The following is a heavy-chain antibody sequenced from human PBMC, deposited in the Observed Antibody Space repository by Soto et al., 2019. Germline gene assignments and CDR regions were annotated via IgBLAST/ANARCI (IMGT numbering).Heavy chain of an antibody. CDR2: IWYDGSNK. CDR3: ARDNGYSSVKTLYYYGMDV. Sequence: GGSLRLSCAASGFTFSSYGMHWVRQAPGKGLEWVAVIWYDGSNKYYADSVKGRFTISRDNSKNTLYLQMNSLRAEDTAVYYCARDNGYSSVKTLYYYGMDVWGQGTTVTVSS. J-gene: IGHJ6*02. V-gene: IGHV3-33*01. D-gene: IGHD6-19*01. CDR1: GFTFSSYG.